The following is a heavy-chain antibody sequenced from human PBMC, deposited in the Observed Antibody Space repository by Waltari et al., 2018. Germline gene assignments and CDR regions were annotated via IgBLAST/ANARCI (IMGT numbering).Heavy chain of an antibody. V-gene: IGHV4-34*01. Sequence: QVQLQQWGAGLLKPSESLSLTCAVYGGSFSGYYWSWIRQPTGKGLVWIGEIKHSGSSNYNPSLKSRVTISVATSKTQFSLMLSSVTAADTAVYYCARGRTYYAFDYWGQGTLVTVSS. CDR1: GGSFSGYY. CDR3: ARGRTYYAFDY. D-gene: IGHD3-10*01. CDR2: IKHSGSS. J-gene: IGHJ4*02.